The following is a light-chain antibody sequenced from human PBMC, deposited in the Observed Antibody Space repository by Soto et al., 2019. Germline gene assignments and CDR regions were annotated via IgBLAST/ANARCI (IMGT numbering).Light chain of an antibody. Sequence: EVVLTQSPGTVSLSPGERATLSCRASQSVTNNFLAWYQQKPGQAPRLLIYAASNRATGIPDRFSGSGSGTDFTISISRLEPEDFAVYYCRQYGSRITWTLGQGTMVE. J-gene: IGKJ1*01. V-gene: IGKV3-20*01. CDR3: RQYGSRITWT. CDR1: QSVTNNF. CDR2: AAS.